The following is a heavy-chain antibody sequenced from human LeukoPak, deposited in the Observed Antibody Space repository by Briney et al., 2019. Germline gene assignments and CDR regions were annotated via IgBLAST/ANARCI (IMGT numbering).Heavy chain of an antibody. V-gene: IGHV3-48*02. D-gene: IGHD1-26*01. CDR3: ARDLLGSYGGYYFDY. Sequence: GSLRLSCAAAGFTFSSYGMNWVRQAPGKGLEWVSYISSSSSTIYYADSVKGRFTISRDNAKNSLYLQMNSLRDEDTAVYYCARDLLGSYGGYYFDYWGQGTLVTVSS. CDR2: ISSSSSTI. CDR1: GFTFSSYG. J-gene: IGHJ4*02.